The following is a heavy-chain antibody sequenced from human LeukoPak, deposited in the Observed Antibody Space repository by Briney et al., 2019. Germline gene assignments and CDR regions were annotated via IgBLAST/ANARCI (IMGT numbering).Heavy chain of an antibody. CDR1: GFTFSDYY. D-gene: IGHD3-10*01. CDR3: ARDSVGDGSGSPLYGIDV. J-gene: IGHJ6*02. Sequence: GGSLRLSCAASGFTFSDYYMSWIRQAPGKGLEWVSYMSSSGSTIYYADSVKGRFTISRDNAKKSLYLQMNSLRAEDTAVYYCARDSVGDGSGSPLYGIDVWGQGTTVTVSS. CDR2: MSSSGSTI. V-gene: IGHV3-11*01.